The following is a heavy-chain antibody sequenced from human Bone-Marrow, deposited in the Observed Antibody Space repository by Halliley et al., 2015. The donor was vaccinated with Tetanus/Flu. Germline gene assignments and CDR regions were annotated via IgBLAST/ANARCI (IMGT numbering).Heavy chain of an antibody. CDR2: IHYNGDT. J-gene: IGHJ4*02. CDR1: GGSISPYY. D-gene: IGHD3-22*01. Sequence: TLSLTCSVSGGSISPYYWSWIRQPPGKGLEWIGYIHYNGDTNYSPSLKRRVTMSVDTSKNQFSLRLTSLTAADTAVYFCARLSLSPDFYFDSSAYNFDCWGRGTLVTVSS. V-gene: IGHV4-59*08. CDR3: ARLSLSPDFYFDSSAYNFDC.